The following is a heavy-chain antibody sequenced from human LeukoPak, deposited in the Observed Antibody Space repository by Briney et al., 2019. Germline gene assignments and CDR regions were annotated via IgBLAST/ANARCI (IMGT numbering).Heavy chain of an antibody. CDR2: IYYSGST. J-gene: IGHJ4*02. V-gene: IGHV4-31*03. CDR1: GGSISSGGYY. D-gene: IGHD6-6*01. CDR3: ARGYLNPFMSIFDY. Sequence: SQTLSLTCTVSGGSISSGGYYWSWIRQHPGKGLEWIGYIYYSGSTYYNPSPKSRVTISVDTSKNQFSLKLSSVTAADTAVYYCARGYLNPFMSIFDYWGQGTLVTVSS.